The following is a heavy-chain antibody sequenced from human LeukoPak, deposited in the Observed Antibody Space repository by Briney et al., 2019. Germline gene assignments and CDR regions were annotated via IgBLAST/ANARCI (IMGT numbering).Heavy chain of an antibody. Sequence: GASVKVSCKASGYTFTSYYMHWVRQAPGQGLEWMGIINPSGGSTSYAQKFQGRVTMTRDTSTSTVYMELSSLRSEDTAVYYCARTDYDSSGYYLYYYYMDVWGKGTTVTVSS. CDR2: INPSGGST. CDR3: ARTDYDSSGYYLYYYYMDV. V-gene: IGHV1-46*01. CDR1: GYTFTSYY. D-gene: IGHD3-22*01. J-gene: IGHJ6*03.